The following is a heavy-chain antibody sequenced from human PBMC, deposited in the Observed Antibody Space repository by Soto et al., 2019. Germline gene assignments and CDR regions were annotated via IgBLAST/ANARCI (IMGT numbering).Heavy chain of an antibody. J-gene: IGHJ4*02. CDR2: IYHSGNT. Sequence: SETLSLTCDVSGDTISTGGYTWAWIRQSPGKGLEWIGHIYHSGNTYYNPSLKSRVTISVDTSKNQFSLKLSSVTAADTAVYYCMLGSGWKDFDYWGQGTLVTVSS. V-gene: IGHV4-30-2*03. CDR3: MLGSGWKDFDY. D-gene: IGHD3-22*01. CDR1: GDTISTGGYT.